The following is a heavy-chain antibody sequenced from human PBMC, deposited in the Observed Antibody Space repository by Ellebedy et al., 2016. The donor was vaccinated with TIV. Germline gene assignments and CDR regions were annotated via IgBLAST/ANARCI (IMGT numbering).Heavy chain of an antibody. D-gene: IGHD3-10*01. CDR1: GLIFSDYW. J-gene: IGHJ4*02. CDR3: ATDEGIY. V-gene: IGHV3-7*03. Sequence: GESLKISCAASGLIFSDYWMNWVRQAPGKGLEWVANIKPGGNEKFYVGSVVGRLTISRDNANNALYLQMDGLRAEDTAVYYCATDEGIYWGQGTLVTVSS. CDR2: IKPGGNEK.